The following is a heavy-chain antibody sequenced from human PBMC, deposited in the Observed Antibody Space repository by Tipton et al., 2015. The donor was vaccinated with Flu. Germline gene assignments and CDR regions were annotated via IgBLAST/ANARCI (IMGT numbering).Heavy chain of an antibody. D-gene: IGHD2-8*02. CDR3: AREGRFSTGWSPFDY. Sequence: SLRLSCQASGYTFGNYWIAWVRQAPGKGLEWMGIIYPGDSDTRYSPSFQGQVTISADKSTNTAYLQWSRLKASDTATYFCAREGRFSTGWSPFDYWGQGTLITVSS. CDR1: GYTFGNYW. V-gene: IGHV5-51*01. CDR2: IYPGDSDT. J-gene: IGHJ4*02.